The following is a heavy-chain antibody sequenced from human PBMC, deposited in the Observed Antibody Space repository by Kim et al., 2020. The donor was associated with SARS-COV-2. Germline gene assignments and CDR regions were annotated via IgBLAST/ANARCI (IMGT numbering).Heavy chain of an antibody. Sequence: ASVKVSCKSSGYTFTSYGVHWVRQAPGQRLEWMGWINAGNGNTKYSQKFQGRVTITRDTSASTAYMELSSLRSEDTAVYYCATDKTPLAYCGGDCKTHLDYWGQGTLVTVSS. CDR3: ATDKTPLAYCGGDCKTHLDY. CDR1: GYTFTSYG. J-gene: IGHJ4*02. CDR2: INAGNGNT. D-gene: IGHD2-21*01. V-gene: IGHV1-3*01.